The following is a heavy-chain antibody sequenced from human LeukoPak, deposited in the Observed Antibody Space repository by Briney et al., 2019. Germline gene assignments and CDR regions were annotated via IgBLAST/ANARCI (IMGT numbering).Heavy chain of an antibody. Sequence: PSETLSLTCAVYGGSFSGYYWSGIRQPPGKGLEWIGEINHSGSTNYNPSLKSRVTISVDTSKNQFSLKLSSVTAADTAVYYCARGWGRAEFDYWGQGTLVTVSS. CDR3: ARGWGRAEFDY. CDR1: GGSFSGYY. CDR2: INHSGST. D-gene: IGHD3-16*01. J-gene: IGHJ4*02. V-gene: IGHV4-34*01.